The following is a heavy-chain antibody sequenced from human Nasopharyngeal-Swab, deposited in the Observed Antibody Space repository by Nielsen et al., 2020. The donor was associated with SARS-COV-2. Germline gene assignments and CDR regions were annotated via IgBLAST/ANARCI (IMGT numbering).Heavy chain of an antibody. D-gene: IGHD3-22*01. CDR3: ARETLGLGIVVGDY. CDR2: IYYSGST. CDR1: GGSISSGGYY. J-gene: IGHJ4*02. V-gene: IGHV4-31*03. Sequence: SGTLCLTRTVSGGSISSGGYYWSWVRQHPGKGLEWIGYIYYSGSTYYNPSLKSRVTISVDTSKNQFSLKLSSVTAADTAVYYCARETLGLGIVVGDYWGQGTLVTVSS.